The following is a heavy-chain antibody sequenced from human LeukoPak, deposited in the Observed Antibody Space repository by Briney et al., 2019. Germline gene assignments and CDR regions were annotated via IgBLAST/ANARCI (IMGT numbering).Heavy chain of an antibody. D-gene: IGHD7-27*01. CDR1: GGSISSGSYY. CDR2: IYTSGST. CDR3: ARDVKLGRSNWFDP. Sequence: SETLSLTCTVSGGSISSGSYYWSWIRQPAGKGLEWIGRIYTSGSTNYNPSLKSRVTMSVDTSKNQFSLKLSSVTAADTAVYYCARDVKLGRSNWFDPWGQGTLVTVSS. V-gene: IGHV4-61*02. J-gene: IGHJ5*02.